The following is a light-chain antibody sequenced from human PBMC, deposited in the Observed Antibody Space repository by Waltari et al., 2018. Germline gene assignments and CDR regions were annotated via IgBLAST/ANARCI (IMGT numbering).Light chain of an antibody. CDR1: QSITRNY. CDR2: GAT. CDR3: HHYGTSPWT. V-gene: IGKV3-20*01. Sequence: EIVLTQFPGTLSLSAGERANLSCRASQSITRNYLAWFQQKPGQPPRLLSDGATNWATGVPDRFSGSGSGTDFTLTIARLDPEDFAVYYCHHYGTSPWTFGQGTKVEI. J-gene: IGKJ1*01.